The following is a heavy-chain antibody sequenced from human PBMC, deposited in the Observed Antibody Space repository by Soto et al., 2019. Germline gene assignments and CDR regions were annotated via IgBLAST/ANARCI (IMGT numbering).Heavy chain of an antibody. V-gene: IGHV1-18*01. D-gene: IGHD5-12*01. CDR1: GYTFTSYG. Sequence: ASVKVSCKASGYTFTSYGISWVRQAPGQGLEWMGWISAYNGNTNYAQKLQGRVTMTTDTSTSTAYMELRSLRSDDTAVYYCARDIWWLGNSDAFDIWGQGTMVTASS. CDR2: ISAYNGNT. CDR3: ARDIWWLGNSDAFDI. J-gene: IGHJ3*02.